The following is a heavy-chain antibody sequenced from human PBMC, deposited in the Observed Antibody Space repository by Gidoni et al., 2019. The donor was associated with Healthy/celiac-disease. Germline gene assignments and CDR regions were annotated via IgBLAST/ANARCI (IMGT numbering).Heavy chain of an antibody. V-gene: IGHV3-30*18. D-gene: IGHD3-10*01. CDR2: ISYDGSNK. J-gene: IGHJ4*02. CDR3: AKGIFTMVRGVAFDY. Sequence: SSYGMHWVRQAPGKGLEWVAVISYDGSNKYYADSVKGRFTISRDNSKNTLYLQMNSLRAEDTAVYYCAKGIFTMVRGVAFDYWGQGTLVTVSS. CDR1: SSYG.